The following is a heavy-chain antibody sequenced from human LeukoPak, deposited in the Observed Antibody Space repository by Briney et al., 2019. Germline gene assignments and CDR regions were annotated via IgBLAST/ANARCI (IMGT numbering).Heavy chain of an antibody. V-gene: IGHV4-34*01. Sequence: SETLSLTCAVYGVSLNHYYWTWIRQPPGKGLEWIGEINHPGSTNYNPSLKSRVTISIDTSKSQFSLKVNSVTAAGTAVYYCAMLLYHSGRPGPWGQGTLVTVSS. CDR3: AMLLYHSGRPGP. CDR2: INHPGST. J-gene: IGHJ5*02. CDR1: GVSLNHYY. D-gene: IGHD2/OR15-2a*01.